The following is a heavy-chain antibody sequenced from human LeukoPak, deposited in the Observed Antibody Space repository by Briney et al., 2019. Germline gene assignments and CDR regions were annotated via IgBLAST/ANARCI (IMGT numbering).Heavy chain of an antibody. CDR1: GGTFSSYA. J-gene: IGHJ6*02. V-gene: IGHV1-69*04. D-gene: IGHD4-17*01. CDR2: IIPILGIA. Sequence: GASVKVSCKASGGTFSSYAISWVRQAPGQGLEWMRRIIPILGIANYAQKFQGRVTITADKSTSTAYMELSSLRSEDTAVYYCATDDYGDYRMIYYYGMDVWGQGTTVTVSS. CDR3: ATDDYGDYRMIYYYGMDV.